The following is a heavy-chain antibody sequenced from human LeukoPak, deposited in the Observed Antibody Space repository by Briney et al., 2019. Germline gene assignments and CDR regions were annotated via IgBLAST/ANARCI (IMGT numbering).Heavy chain of an antibody. CDR3: ARKGAVAMDLDY. D-gene: IGHD5-18*01. CDR1: GFTFKSYG. CDR2: ITGAGSST. J-gene: IGHJ4*02. V-gene: IGHV3-23*01. Sequence: PGGSLRLSCAASGFTFKSYGMTWVRQVPGKGLEWVSSITGAGSSTKYADSVNGRFTISRDNSKNTLSLQMTGLRAEDTAVYYCARKGAVAMDLDYWGQGTLVTVSS.